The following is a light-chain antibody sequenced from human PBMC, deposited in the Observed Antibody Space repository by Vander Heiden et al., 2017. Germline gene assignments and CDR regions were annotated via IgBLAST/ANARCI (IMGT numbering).Light chain of an antibody. Sequence: DIQMTQSPSSLSASVGDRVTITCQASQVISNYLNWYQQKPGKAPKLLIYDASNLETGVPSRFSGSGSGTDFTFTISSLQPEDIATYYCQQYDNLPPYTFGQGTKLEIK. V-gene: IGKV1-33*01. J-gene: IGKJ2*01. CDR3: QQYDNLPPYT. CDR2: DAS. CDR1: QVISNY.